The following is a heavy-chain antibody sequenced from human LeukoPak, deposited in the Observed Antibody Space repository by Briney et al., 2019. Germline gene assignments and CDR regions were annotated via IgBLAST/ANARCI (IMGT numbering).Heavy chain of an antibody. CDR2: ISGSGAST. Sequence: PGGSLRLSCAASGFTFSSYAMSWVRQAPGKGLEWVSAISGSGASTSYADSVKGRFTISRDSSKNTLSLQMASLRAEDTAVYYCARHLATSGSYPLDYWGQGALVTVSS. CDR1: GFTFSSYA. J-gene: IGHJ4*02. CDR3: ARHLATSGSYPLDY. D-gene: IGHD2-15*01. V-gene: IGHV3-23*01.